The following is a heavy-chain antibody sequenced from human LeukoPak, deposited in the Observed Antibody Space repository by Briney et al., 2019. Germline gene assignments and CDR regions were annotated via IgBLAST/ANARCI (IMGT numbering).Heavy chain of an antibody. CDR2: ISSSGSTI. Sequence: PGGSLRLSCAAPGFTFSSYEMNWVRQAPGKGLEWVSYISSSGSTIYYADSVKGRFTISRDNAKNSLYLQMNSLRAEDTAVYYCARDSSTSWSLYYYYYGMDVWGKGTTVTVSS. V-gene: IGHV3-48*03. CDR1: GFTFSSYE. J-gene: IGHJ6*04. D-gene: IGHD2-2*01. CDR3: ARDSSTSWSLYYYYYGMDV.